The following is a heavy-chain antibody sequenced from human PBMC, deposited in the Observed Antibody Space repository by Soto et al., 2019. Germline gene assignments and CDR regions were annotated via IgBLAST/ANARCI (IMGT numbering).Heavy chain of an antibody. CDR3: AKVMGSTSSTANFDY. CDR1: GFTFSMFA. CDR2: ISYSGGST. Sequence: GGSLRLSCAASGFTFSMFAMNWVRKAPGKGLEWVASISYSGGSTNYEDSVRGRFTISRDNSKNTLSLQMTSLRAEDTAVYYCAKVMGSTSSTANFDYWGRGPLVTVSS. J-gene: IGHJ4*02. V-gene: IGHV3-23*01. D-gene: IGHD3-10*01.